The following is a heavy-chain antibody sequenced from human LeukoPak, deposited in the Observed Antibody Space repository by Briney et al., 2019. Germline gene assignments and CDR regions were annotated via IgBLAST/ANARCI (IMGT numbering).Heavy chain of an antibody. J-gene: IGHJ4*02. CDR2: LSAYNGNT. CDR3: ARDQEAYCGGDCYPGAY. D-gene: IGHD2-21*02. V-gene: IGHV1-18*01. CDR1: GYTFTNYA. Sequence: ASVKVSCKASGYTFTNYAINWVRQAPGQGLEWMGWLSAYNGNTNYAQKVQGRVTMTTDTSTSTAYMELRSLRSDDTAVYYCARDQEAYCGGDCYPGAYWGQGTLVTVSS.